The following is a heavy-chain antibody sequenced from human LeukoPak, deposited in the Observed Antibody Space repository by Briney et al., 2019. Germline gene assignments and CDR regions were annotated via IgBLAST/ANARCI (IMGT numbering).Heavy chain of an antibody. Sequence: GGSLRLSCAASGFIFGGYAMHWVRQAPGKGLQWLAVISYDGGKTYYADSVEGRFTISRDNSKNTLYLQMNSLRAEDTAVYYCAKKSTIFGTLLWGQGTLVTVSS. CDR2: ISYDGGKT. D-gene: IGHD3-3*01. CDR3: AKKSTIFGTLL. V-gene: IGHV3-30-3*01. CDR1: GFIFGGYA. J-gene: IGHJ4*02.